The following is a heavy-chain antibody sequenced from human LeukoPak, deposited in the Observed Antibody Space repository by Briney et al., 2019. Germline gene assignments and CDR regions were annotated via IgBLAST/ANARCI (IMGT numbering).Heavy chain of an antibody. CDR3: AKGRGYSYGYLADY. CDR1: GFTFDDYA. D-gene: IGHD5-18*01. CDR2: INWNSGSI. J-gene: IGHJ4*02. Sequence: GGSLRLSCAASGFTFDDYAMHCVRQAPGKGLEWVSGINWNSGSIGYADSVKGRFTISRDNAKNSLYLQMNSLRAEDTALYYCAKGRGYSYGYLADYWGQGTLVTVSS. V-gene: IGHV3-9*01.